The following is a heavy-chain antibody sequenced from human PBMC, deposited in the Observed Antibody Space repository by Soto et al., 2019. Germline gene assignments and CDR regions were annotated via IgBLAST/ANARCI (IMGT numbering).Heavy chain of an antibody. D-gene: IGHD3-3*01. CDR2: ISAYHGNT. CDR1: GYTFTSYV. Sequence: QVQLVQSGAEVKKPGASVKVSCKASGYTFTSYVITWVRQAPGQGLAWMGWISAYHGNTNYAQTLQGRVTMTTDTATSTAYMEMRSLRSDDTAVYYCARDYYDFWSGYPGGWFDPWGQGTLVTVSS. J-gene: IGHJ5*02. V-gene: IGHV1-18*01. CDR3: ARDYYDFWSGYPGGWFDP.